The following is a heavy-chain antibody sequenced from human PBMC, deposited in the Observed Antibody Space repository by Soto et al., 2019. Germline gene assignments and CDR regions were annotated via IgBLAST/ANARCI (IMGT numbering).Heavy chain of an antibody. V-gene: IGHV3-48*02. D-gene: IGHD3-22*01. J-gene: IGHJ4*02. CDR3: ARTYYYDSSGYYPFYFDY. CDR2: ISSSSSTI. Sequence: GGSLRLSCAASGFTFSSYSMNWVRQAPGKGLEWVSYISSSSSTIYYADSVKGRFTISRDNAKNSLYLQMNSLRDEDTAVYYCARTYYYDSSGYYPFYFDYWGQGTLVTVSS. CDR1: GFTFSSYS.